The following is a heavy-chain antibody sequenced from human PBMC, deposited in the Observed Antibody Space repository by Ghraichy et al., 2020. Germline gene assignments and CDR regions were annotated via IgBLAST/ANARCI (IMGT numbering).Heavy chain of an antibody. V-gene: IGHV3-21*01. J-gene: IGHJ6*02. CDR3: ARDLVAARPEDV. D-gene: IGHD6-6*01. Sequence: GGSLRLSWAASGFTFSSYSITWVRQAPGKGLEWVSSISSSSSYIYYADSVKGRFTISRDNAKNSLYLQMNSLRAEDTAVYYCARDLVAARPEDVWGQGTTVTVSS. CDR1: GFTFSSYS. CDR2: ISSSSSYI.